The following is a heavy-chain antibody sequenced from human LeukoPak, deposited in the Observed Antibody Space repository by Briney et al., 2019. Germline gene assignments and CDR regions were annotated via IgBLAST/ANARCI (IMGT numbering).Heavy chain of an antibody. CDR1: GFTVSSNY. V-gene: IGHV3-30*09. D-gene: IGHD5-12*01. Sequence: GGSLRVSCAASGFTVSSNYMIWVRQAPGEGLEWVAVISSDGNSKNFALSVKGRFAISRDNSKNTLFLQMNNLRSEDTALYYCVSPTADYPFLYYFDSWGQGTLVTVSS. CDR2: ISSDGNSK. J-gene: IGHJ4*02. CDR3: VSPTADYPFLYYFDS.